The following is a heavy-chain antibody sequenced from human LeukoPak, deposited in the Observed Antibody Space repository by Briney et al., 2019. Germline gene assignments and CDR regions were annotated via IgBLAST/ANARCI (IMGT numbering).Heavy chain of an antibody. CDR1: GFTFSSYG. Sequence: GGSLRPSCAASGFTFSSYGMHWVRQAPGKGLEWVAVISYDGSNKYYADSVKGRFTISRDNSKNTLYLQMNSLRAEDTAVYYCAFSSSSFSMDVWGQGTTVTVSS. D-gene: IGHD6-13*01. CDR2: ISYDGSNK. CDR3: AFSSSSFSMDV. V-gene: IGHV3-30*03. J-gene: IGHJ6*02.